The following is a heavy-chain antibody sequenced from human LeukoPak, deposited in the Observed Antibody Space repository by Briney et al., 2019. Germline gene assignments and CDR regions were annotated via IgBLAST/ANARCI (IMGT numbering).Heavy chain of an antibody. Sequence: SETLSLTCAVYGGSFSGYYWSWIRQPPGKGLEWIGEINHSGSTNYNPSLKSRVTISVDTSKNQFSLKLSSVTAADTAVYYCARAPGRTADYYDSSGPRWFDPWGQGTLVTVSS. V-gene: IGHV4-34*01. CDR1: GGSFSGYY. D-gene: IGHD3-22*01. J-gene: IGHJ5*02. CDR2: INHSGST. CDR3: ARAPGRTADYYDSSGPRWFDP.